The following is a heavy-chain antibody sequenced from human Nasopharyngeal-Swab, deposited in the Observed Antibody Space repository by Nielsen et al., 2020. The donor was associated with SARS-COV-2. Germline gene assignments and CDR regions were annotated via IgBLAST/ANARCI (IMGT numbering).Heavy chain of an antibody. D-gene: IGHD3-3*01. CDR3: AKEGPGMFGVVGLDV. J-gene: IGHJ6*02. V-gene: IGHV3-30*18. CDR2: TSYDGINK. Sequence: VRQAPGKGLEWVAVTSYDGINKYNADSVKGRFTISRDNSKDTLYLQMNSLRAEDTAVYYCAKEGPGMFGVVGLDVWGQGTTVTVSS.